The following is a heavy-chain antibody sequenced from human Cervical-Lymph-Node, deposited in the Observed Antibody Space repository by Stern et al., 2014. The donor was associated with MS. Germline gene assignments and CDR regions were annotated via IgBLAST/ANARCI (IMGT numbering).Heavy chain of an antibody. V-gene: IGHV5-51*03. J-gene: IGHJ4*02. Sequence: EVQLVQSGAEVKKPGESLWISCKGSGYSFTNYWIGWVRQMPGKGLEWMGVIHPADSDTRYNPSFQGQVTISADKSISTAYLQWSSLKASDTAMYYCARRFPYDSGPRDRYDSWGQGTLVTVSS. CDR1: GYSFTNYW. CDR2: IHPADSDT. CDR3: ARRFPYDSGPRDRYDS. D-gene: IGHD3-10*01.